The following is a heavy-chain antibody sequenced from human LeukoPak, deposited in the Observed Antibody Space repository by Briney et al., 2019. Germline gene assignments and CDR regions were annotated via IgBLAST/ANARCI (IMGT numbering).Heavy chain of an antibody. CDR1: GFNFSSYA. J-gene: IGHJ3*02. D-gene: IGHD6-6*01. CDR3: AKDIAAPRRRDDAFDI. CDR2: SSGSGGST. Sequence: PGGSLRLSCAASGFNFSSYAITWVRQAPGKGLEWVSASSGSGGSTFYADSVNGRFTISRDNSKNTLYLQMISLRAENTAVYYCAKDIAAPRRRDDAFDIWGQGTMVTVSS. V-gene: IGHV3-23*01.